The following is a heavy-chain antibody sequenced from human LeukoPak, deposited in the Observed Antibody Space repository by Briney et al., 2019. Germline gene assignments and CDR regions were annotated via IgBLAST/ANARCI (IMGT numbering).Heavy chain of an antibody. CDR2: MNPNSGNT. V-gene: IGHV1-8*01. CDR1: GYTFTSYD. Sequence: ASVKVSCKASGYTFTSYDINWVRQATGHGLEWMGWMNPNSGNTGYAQKFQGRVTMTRNTSISTAYMELSSLRSEDTAVYYCARGPPGGYYYYYGMDVWGQGTTVTVSS. D-gene: IGHD4-23*01. CDR3: ARGPPGGYYYYYGMDV. J-gene: IGHJ6*02.